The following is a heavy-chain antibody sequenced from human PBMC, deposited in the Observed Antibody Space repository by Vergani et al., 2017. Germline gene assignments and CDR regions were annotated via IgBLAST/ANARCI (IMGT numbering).Heavy chain of an antibody. V-gene: IGHV4-34*01. D-gene: IGHD1-20*01. J-gene: IGHJ4*02. CDR3: ARFVTGTTHFDY. CDR2: INHSGST. Sequence: QVQLQQWGAGLLKPSETLSLTCAVYGGSFSGYSWSWIRQPPGKGLEWIGEINHSGSTNYNPSLKSRVTISVDTSKNQFSLKLNSVTAADTAVYYCARFVTGTTHFDYWGQGTLVTVSS. CDR1: GGSFSGYS.